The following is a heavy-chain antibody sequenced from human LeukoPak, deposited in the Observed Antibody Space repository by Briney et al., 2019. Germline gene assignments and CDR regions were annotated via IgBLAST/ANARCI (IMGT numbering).Heavy chain of an antibody. CDR1: GFTFSNYA. CDR2: VSYDGTNK. J-gene: IGHJ1*01. CDR3: ARDSGTNGYYFEYFHH. Sequence: PGRSLRLSCAASGFTFSNYAMHWVRQAPGKGLEWVAVVSYDGTNKYSADSVKGRFTISRDNSKYTVYLQMNSLRPEDTAVYYCARDSGTNGYYFEYFHHWGQGTLVTVSS. D-gene: IGHD3-22*01. V-gene: IGHV3-30-3*01.